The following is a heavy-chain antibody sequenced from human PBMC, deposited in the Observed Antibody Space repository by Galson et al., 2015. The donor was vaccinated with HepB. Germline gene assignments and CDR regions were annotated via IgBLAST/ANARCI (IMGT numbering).Heavy chain of an antibody. V-gene: IGHV1-2*02. CDR1: GYTFTGYY. CDR2: INPNSGGT. D-gene: IGHD3-22*01. CDR3: ARPDYYDSHAFDI. Sequence: SVKVSCKASGYTFTGYYMHWVRQAPGQGLEWMGWINPNSGGTNYAQKFQGRVTMTRDTSISTAYMELSRLRSDDTVVYYCARPDYYDSHAFDIWGQGTMVTVSS. J-gene: IGHJ3*02.